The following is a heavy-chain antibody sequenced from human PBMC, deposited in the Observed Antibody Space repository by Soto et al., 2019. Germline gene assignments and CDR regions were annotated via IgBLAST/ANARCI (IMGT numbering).Heavy chain of an antibody. CDR3: ARDLGYYDSSGYFDY. Sequence: GGSLRLSCAASGFTFSDYYMSWIRRAPGKGLEWVSYISSSDTSIIYYADSVKGRFTISRDNAKNSLYLQMSSLRAEDTAVYYCARDLGYYDSSGYFDYWGQETLVTVSS. V-gene: IGHV3-11*01. CDR2: ISSSDTSII. CDR1: GFTFSDYY. D-gene: IGHD3-22*01. J-gene: IGHJ4*02.